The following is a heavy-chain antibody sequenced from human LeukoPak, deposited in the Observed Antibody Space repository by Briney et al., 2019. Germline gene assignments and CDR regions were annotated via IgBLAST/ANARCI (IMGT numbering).Heavy chain of an antibody. D-gene: IGHD6-19*01. CDR3: ASNLAYSSGWYYPAY. CDR2: ISAYNGNT. J-gene: IGHJ4*02. V-gene: IGHV1-18*01. Sequence: ASVKVSCKASGYTFTSYGISWVRQAPGQGLEWMGWISAYNGNTNYAQKLQGRVTMTTDTSTSTAYMEPRSLRSDDTAVYYCASNLAYSSGWYYPAYWGQGTLVTVSS. CDR1: GYTFTSYG.